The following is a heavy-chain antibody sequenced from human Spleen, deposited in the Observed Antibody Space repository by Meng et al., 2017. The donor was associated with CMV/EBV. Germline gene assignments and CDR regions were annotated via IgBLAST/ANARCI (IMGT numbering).Heavy chain of an antibody. D-gene: IGHD3-3*01. CDR2: INPNRGGT. V-gene: IGHV1-2*02. CDR3: ARRIFGVVSGMDV. J-gene: IGHJ6*02. CDR1: GYTFTGYY. Sequence: APVKVSCKASGYTFTGYYMHWVRQAPGQGLEWMGWINPNRGGTNYAQKFQGRVTMTRDTSISTAYMELSRLRSDDTAVYYCARRIFGVVSGMDVWGQGTTVTVSS.